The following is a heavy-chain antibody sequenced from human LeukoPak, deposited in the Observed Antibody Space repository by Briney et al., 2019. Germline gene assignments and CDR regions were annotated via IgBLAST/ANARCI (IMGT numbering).Heavy chain of an antibody. J-gene: IGHJ4*02. D-gene: IGHD1-1*01. CDR1: GFTFSSYG. Sequence: GGSLRLSCAASGFTFSSYGMHWVRQAPGKGLEWVAVISYDGSNKYYADSVKGRFTISRDNSKNTLYLQMNSLRAEDTAVYYCAEVGTQVYFDYWGQGTLVTVSS. CDR3: AEVGTQVYFDY. V-gene: IGHV3-30*18. CDR2: ISYDGSNK.